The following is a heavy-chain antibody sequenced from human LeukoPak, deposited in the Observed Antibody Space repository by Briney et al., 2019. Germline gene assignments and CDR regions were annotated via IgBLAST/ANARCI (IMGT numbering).Heavy chain of an antibody. D-gene: IGHD1-26*01. CDR1: GGSIRSHY. CDR2: IYYTGST. Sequence: SETLSLTCTVSGGSIRSHYWSWIRQPPGKGLEWIGYIYYTGSTSYNPSLKSRDTISVDTSKNQFSLNLTSVTAADTAVYYCARRANSGYWSFDLWGRGTLVTVSS. J-gene: IGHJ2*01. CDR3: ARRANSGYWSFDL. V-gene: IGHV4-59*11.